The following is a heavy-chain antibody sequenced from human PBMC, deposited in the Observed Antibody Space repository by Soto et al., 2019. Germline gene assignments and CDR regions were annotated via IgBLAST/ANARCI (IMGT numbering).Heavy chain of an antibody. CDR1: GFTFSSYS. Sequence: GGSLRLSCAASGFTFSSYSMNWVRQAPGKGLEWVSSISSSSSYIYYADSVKGRFTISRDNAKNSLYLQMNSLRAEDTAVYYCARCRSAGRYDILTGHYGMDVWGQGTTVTVSS. D-gene: IGHD3-9*01. V-gene: IGHV3-21*01. J-gene: IGHJ6*02. CDR3: ARCRSAGRYDILTGHYGMDV. CDR2: ISSSSSYI.